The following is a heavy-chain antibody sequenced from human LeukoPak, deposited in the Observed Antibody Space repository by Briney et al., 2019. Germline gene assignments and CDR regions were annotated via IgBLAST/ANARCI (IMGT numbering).Heavy chain of an antibody. J-gene: IGHJ4*02. CDR2: ISGSGAGT. V-gene: IGHV3-23*01. Sequence: PGGSLRLSCAASGFTFSSYAMSWVRQAPGKGLEWVSAISGSGAGTDYADSVKGRFTLSSDSSRNTVYSQLNNLRVEDTAIYYCAKASWVSSTDAVRWGQGTLVTVSS. CDR3: AKASWVSSTDAVR. CDR1: GFTFSSYA. D-gene: IGHD3-16*01.